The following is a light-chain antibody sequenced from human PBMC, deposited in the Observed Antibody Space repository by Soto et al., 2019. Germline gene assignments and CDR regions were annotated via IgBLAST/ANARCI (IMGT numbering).Light chain of an antibody. CDR2: DAS. CDR3: HPFP. CDR1: QSISSW. V-gene: IGKV1-5*01. J-gene: IGKJ1*01. Sequence: DIQMTQSPSTLSASVGDRVTITCRASQSISSWLAWYQQKPGKAPKLLIYDASSLESGVPSRFSSSRSAKKFTLTISRLKPYDFETYYCHPFPVAQGTNVDIK.